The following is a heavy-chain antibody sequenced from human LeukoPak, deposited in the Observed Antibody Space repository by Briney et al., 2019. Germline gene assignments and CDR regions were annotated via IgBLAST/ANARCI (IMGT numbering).Heavy chain of an antibody. V-gene: IGHV3-7*03. J-gene: IGHJ4*02. CDR2: IKQDGSEK. Sequence: GGSLRLSCAASGFTFSNYWMSWVRQAPGKGLEWVANIKQDGSEKYYVDSVKGRFTISRDNAKNSLYLQMNSLRAEDTAVYYCAKRPGYYYDSSGYYWGEFDYWGQGTLVTVSS. D-gene: IGHD3-22*01. CDR1: GFTFSNYW. CDR3: AKRPGYYYDSSGYYWGEFDY.